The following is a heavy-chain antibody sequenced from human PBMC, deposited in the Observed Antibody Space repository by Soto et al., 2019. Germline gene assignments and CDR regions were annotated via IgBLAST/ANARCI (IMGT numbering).Heavy chain of an antibody. J-gene: IGHJ3*02. CDR2: VYYTGST. CDR3: ARMRNYDFWSGSYSDAFDI. CDR1: GGSISSYY. V-gene: IGHV4-59*01. D-gene: IGHD3-3*01. Sequence: PSETLSLTCAVSGGSISSYYWTWIRQPPGKGLDWIGYVYYTGSTSYNPSLKSRVSMLVETSKSHFSVKLRSVTAADTAVYYCARMRNYDFWSGSYSDAFDIWGQGTMVTVSS.